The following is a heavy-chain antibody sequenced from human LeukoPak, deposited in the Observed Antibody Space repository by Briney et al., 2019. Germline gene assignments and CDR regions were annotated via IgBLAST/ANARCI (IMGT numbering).Heavy chain of an antibody. Sequence: SETLSLTCTVSGGSISSGDYYWSWIRQPPGKGLGWIGYIYYSGSTYYNPSLKSRVTISVDTSKNQFSLKLSSVTAADTAVYYCARGGIVATRITTWFDPWGQGTLVTVSS. V-gene: IGHV4-30-4*01. CDR1: GGSISSGDYY. CDR3: ARGGIVATRITTWFDP. CDR2: IYYSGST. J-gene: IGHJ5*02. D-gene: IGHD5-12*01.